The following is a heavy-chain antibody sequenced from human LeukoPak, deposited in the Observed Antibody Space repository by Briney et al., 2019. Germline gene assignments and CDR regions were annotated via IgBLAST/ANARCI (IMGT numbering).Heavy chain of an antibody. CDR2: ISGSGGST. V-gene: IGHV3-23*01. J-gene: IGHJ3*02. CDR3: ALYSSSWVGDAFDI. CDR1: GFTFSSYA. D-gene: IGHD6-13*01. Sequence: GGSQRLSCADSGFTFSSYAMSWVRQAPGKGLEWVSAISGSGGSTYYADSVKGRFTISRDNSKNTLYLQMNSLRAEDTAVYYCALYSSSWVGDAFDIWGQGTMVTVSS.